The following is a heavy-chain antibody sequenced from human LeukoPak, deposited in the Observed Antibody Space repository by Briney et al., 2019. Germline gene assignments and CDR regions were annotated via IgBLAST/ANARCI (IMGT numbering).Heavy chain of an antibody. CDR2: MNPNSGNT. CDR3: ARDYGDFDY. D-gene: IGHD4-17*01. V-gene: IGHV1-8*03. CDR1: GYTFTSYD. J-gene: IGHJ4*02. Sequence: ASVKVSCKASGYTFTSYDINWVRQATGQGLEWMGWMNPNSGNTGYAQNFQDRVTLTRNTAISTAYMELSSLRSEDTAVYYCARDYGDFDYWGQGTLVTVSS.